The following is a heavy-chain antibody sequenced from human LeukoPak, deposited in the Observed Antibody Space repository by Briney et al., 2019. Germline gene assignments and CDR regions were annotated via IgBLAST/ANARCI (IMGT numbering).Heavy chain of an antibody. D-gene: IGHD2-15*01. Sequence: SRDNSKNTLYLQMNSLRAEDTAVYYCAREVEYSAEYFQHWGQGTLVTVSS. J-gene: IGHJ1*01. V-gene: IGHV3-30*01. CDR3: AREVEYSAEYFQH.